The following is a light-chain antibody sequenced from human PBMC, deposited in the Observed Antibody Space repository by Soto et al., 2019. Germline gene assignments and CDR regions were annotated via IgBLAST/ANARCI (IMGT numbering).Light chain of an antibody. CDR3: QQASNFPLT. CDR2: KAS. V-gene: IGKV1-12*01. J-gene: IGKJ4*01. CDR1: QGVSSW. Sequence: DIQMTQSPSSVSASVGDSVTITCRASQGVSSWLAWFQQQPGKAPRLLIYKASNLQTGVPSRFSGSGSDTDFTLPISNLQPEDFATYYCQQASNFPLTFGGGTKVQLK.